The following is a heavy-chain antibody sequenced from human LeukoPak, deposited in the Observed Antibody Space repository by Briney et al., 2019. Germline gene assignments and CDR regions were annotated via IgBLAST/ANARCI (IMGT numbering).Heavy chain of an antibody. D-gene: IGHD1-26*01. CDR1: GSTFSSYA. CDR2: IIPIFGTA. J-gene: IGHJ4*02. V-gene: IGHV1-69*13. Sequence: ASVKVSCKASGSTFSSYAISWVRQAPGQGLEWMGGIIPIFGTANYAQKFQGRVTITADESTSTAYMELSSLRSEDTAVYYCARGGGSAIPSPFDYWGQGTLVTVSS. CDR3: ARGGGSAIPSPFDY.